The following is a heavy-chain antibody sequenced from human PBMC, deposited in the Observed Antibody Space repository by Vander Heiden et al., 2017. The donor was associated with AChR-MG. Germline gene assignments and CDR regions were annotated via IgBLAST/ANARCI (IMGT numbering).Heavy chain of an antibody. D-gene: IGHD6-19*01. CDR3: ARDQGSGWWIWVFDY. J-gene: IGHJ4*02. Sequence: QVQLVQSGAEVKKPGASVKVSCKASGYTFTGYYMHWVRQAPGQGLEWMGWINPNSGGTNYAQKFQGRVTMTRDTSISTAYMELSRLRSDDTAVYYCARDQGSGWWIWVFDYWGQGTLVTVSS. CDR1: GYTFTGYY. CDR2: INPNSGGT. V-gene: IGHV1-2*02.